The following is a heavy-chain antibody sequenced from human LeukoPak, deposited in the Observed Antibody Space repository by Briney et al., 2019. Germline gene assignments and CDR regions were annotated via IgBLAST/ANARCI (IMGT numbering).Heavy chain of an antibody. V-gene: IGHV3-23*01. CDR1: EITFSSYA. J-gene: IGHJ4*02. Sequence: GGTLRLSCATSEITFSSYAMSWVRQASGKGLEWESAISGSGGRTYYADSVKGRCTISRDNSKNTLYLQMNSLRAEDTAVYYCAEARVVVAATISFDYWGQGTLVTVSS. D-gene: IGHD2-15*01. CDR3: AEARVVVAATISFDY. CDR2: ISGSGGRT.